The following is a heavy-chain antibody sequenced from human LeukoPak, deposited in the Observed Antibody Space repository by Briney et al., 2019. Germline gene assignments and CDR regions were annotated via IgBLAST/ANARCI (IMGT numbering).Heavy chain of an antibody. D-gene: IGHD3-16*01. V-gene: IGHV4-30-2*01. J-gene: IGHJ4*02. Sequence: SETLSLTCTVSGGSISSGGYYWSWIRQPPGKGLEWIGYIYHSGSTYYNPSLKSRVTISVDTSKNQFSLKLSSVTAADTAVYYCARALVTFGGVIIYFDYWGQGTLVTVSS. CDR2: IYHSGST. CDR3: ARALVTFGGVIIYFDY. CDR1: GGSISSGGYY.